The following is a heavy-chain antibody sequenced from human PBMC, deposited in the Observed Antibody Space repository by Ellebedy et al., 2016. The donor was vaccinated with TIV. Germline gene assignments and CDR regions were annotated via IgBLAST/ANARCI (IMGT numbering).Heavy chain of an antibody. CDR3: ARSPIIAVAGTGFDY. D-gene: IGHD6-19*01. CDR2: IIPIFGTA. V-gene: IGHV1-69*13. CDR1: GGTFSSYA. J-gene: IGHJ4*02. Sequence: SVKVSXKASGGTFSSYAISWVRQAPGQGLEWMGGIIPIFGTANYEQKFQGRVTITADESTSTAYMELSSLRSEDTAVYYCARSPIIAVAGTGFDYWGQGTLVTVSS.